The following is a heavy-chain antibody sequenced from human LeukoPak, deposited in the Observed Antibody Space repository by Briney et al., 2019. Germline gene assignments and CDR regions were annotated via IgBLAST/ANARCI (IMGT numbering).Heavy chain of an antibody. Sequence: GGSLRLSRAASGFTLSGSAMHWVPHASGKGLEWVGRIRSKANSYATAYAASVKGRFTISRDDSKNTAYLQMNSLKTEDTAVYYCTRHVDSSFNYMDVWGKGTTVTVSS. J-gene: IGHJ6*03. CDR2: IRSKANSYAT. CDR3: TRHVDSSFNYMDV. D-gene: IGHD2-21*01. V-gene: IGHV3-73*01. CDR1: GFTLSGSA.